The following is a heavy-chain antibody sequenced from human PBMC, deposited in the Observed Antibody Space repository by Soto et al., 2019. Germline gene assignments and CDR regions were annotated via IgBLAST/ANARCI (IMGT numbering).Heavy chain of an antibody. V-gene: IGHV3-15*01. Sequence: LRLSCAASGFTFKSWALSWVRQAPGKGLEWVGRIKSKTDGGTTDYAAPVKGRFTISRDDSKNTLYLQMNSLTTEDTAVYYCTTPRRCGGSYWDFDYWGQGSLVTVSS. J-gene: IGHJ4*02. CDR1: GFTFKSWA. CDR3: TTPRRCGGSYWDFDY. D-gene: IGHD1-26*01. CDR2: IKSKTDGGTT.